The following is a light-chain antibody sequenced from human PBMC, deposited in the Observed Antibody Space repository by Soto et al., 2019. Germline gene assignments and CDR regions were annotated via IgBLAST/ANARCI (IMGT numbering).Light chain of an antibody. CDR3: SSYATSDTVI. CDR1: SDDVGGHNY. CDR2: DVS. J-gene: IGLJ2*01. Sequence: QSALTQPASVSGSPGQSITISCTGSSDDVGGHNYVSWYQQHPGKAPKLIIYDVSNRPSGASNRFSGSKSGNTASLTISGLQAEDEADYYCSSYATSDTVIFGGGTKLTVL. V-gene: IGLV2-14*03.